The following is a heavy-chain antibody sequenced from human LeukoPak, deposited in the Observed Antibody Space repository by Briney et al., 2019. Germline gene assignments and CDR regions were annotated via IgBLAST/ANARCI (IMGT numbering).Heavy chain of an antibody. D-gene: IGHD5-12*01. J-gene: IGHJ5*02. CDR1: GYRFTSYW. V-gene: IGHV5-51*01. CDR2: TYPGDSDT. CDR3: AMGGYDNWFDP. Sequence: GESLQISFKGSGYRFTSYWIGWGRRMPGKGLEWMGITYPGDSDTRYSPSFQGQVTISADKSISTAYLQWSSLKASDTAMYYCAMGGYDNWFDPWGQGTLVTVSS.